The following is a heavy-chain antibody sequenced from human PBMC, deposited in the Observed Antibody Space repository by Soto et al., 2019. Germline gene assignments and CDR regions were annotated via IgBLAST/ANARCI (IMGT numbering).Heavy chain of an antibody. J-gene: IGHJ5*02. D-gene: IGHD3-16*02. CDR3: AHAGQESGLHLGELSLSNNWFDP. CDR2: IYWDDDK. CDR1: GFSLSTSGVG. V-gene: IGHV2-5*02. Sequence: SGPTLVKPTQTLTLTCTFSGFSLSTSGVGVGWIRQPPGKALEWLALIYWDDDKRYSPSLKSRLTITKDTSKNQVVLTMTNMDPVDTATYYCAHAGQESGLHLGELSLSNNWFDPWGQGTLVTVSS.